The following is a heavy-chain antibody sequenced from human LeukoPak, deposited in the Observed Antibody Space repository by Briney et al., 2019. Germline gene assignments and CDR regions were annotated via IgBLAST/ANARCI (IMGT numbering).Heavy chain of an antibody. CDR2: ISGSGGST. CDR3: AKGGRMVRGVTYYYYYYMDV. CDR1: GFTFSSYA. D-gene: IGHD3-10*01. V-gene: IGHV3-23*01. J-gene: IGHJ6*03. Sequence: GGSLRLSCAASGFTFSSYAMSWVRQAPGKGLEWVSAISGSGGSTYYADSVKGRFTISRDNSKNTLYLQMNSLRAEDTAVYYCAKGGRMVRGVTYYYYYYMDVWGKGTTVTVSS.